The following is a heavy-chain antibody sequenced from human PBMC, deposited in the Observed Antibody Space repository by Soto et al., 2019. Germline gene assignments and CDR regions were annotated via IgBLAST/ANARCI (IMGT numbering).Heavy chain of an antibody. CDR1: GFTFSIFS. Sequence: EVQLVESGGGLVQPGGSLRLSCAASGFTFSIFSMSWVRQAPGKGLEWISYVNAAANDIYYTDSVRGRFTISRDNAKNFLYLQIYSLRDDDTAVYYCVRDRMWEQWLGPHDALEIRGQGTMVTVS. V-gene: IGHV3-48*02. D-gene: IGHD6-19*01. J-gene: IGHJ3*02. CDR2: VNAAANDI. CDR3: VRDRMWEQWLGPHDALEI.